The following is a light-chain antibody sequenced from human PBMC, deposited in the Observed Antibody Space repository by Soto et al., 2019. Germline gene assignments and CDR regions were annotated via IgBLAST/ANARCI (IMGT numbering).Light chain of an antibody. J-gene: IGLJ1*01. CDR1: NSDIGNYIY. CDR3: SSFTDTNTPFV. Sequence: QSALTQPRSVSGSPGQSVTSCTGTNSDIGNYIYVSWYQVHPGKAPKLIIYDVTKRPSGVPDRFSGSKSGDTASLTISGLQPEDEAHYSCSSFTDTNTPFVFGSGTKVTVL. V-gene: IGLV2-11*01. CDR2: DVT.